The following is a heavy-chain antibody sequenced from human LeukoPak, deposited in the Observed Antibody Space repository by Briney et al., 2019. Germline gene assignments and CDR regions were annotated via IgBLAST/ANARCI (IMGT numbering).Heavy chain of an antibody. CDR2: ITYDGSNK. D-gene: IGHD6-6*01. V-gene: IGHV3-30*04. Sequence: GGSLRLSCAASGFTFSSYAMHWVRQAPGKGLEWVAVITYDGSNKYYADSVKGRFTISRDNSKNTLYLQMNSLRAEDTAVYYCARTFGSILRPFDYWGQGTLVTVSS. CDR1: GFTFSSYA. CDR3: ARTFGSILRPFDY. J-gene: IGHJ4*02.